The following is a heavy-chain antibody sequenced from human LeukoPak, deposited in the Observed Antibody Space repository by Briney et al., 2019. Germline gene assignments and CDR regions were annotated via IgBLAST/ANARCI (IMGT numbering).Heavy chain of an antibody. CDR1: GGSFSGYY. J-gene: IGHJ4*02. D-gene: IGHD2-2*01. V-gene: IGHV4-34*01. CDR3: ARTSRYCSSTSCAPLDY. CDR2: INHSGRT. Sequence: PSETMSLTCAVYGGSFSGYYWSWIRQPPGKGLEWIGEINHSGRTNYNPSLKSRVTISVDPSKNQFSLKLSSVTAADTAVYYCARTSRYCSSTSCAPLDYWGQGTLVTVSS.